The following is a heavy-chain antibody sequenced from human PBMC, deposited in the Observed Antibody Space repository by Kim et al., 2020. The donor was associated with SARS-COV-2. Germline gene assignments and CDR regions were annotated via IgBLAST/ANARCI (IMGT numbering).Heavy chain of an antibody. CDR1: EFTFSSYG. CDR2: ISGSGSST. D-gene: IGHD2-21*01. V-gene: IGHV3-23*01. Sequence: GGSLRLSCAASEFTFSSYGMSWVRQAPGKGLEWVSIISGSGSSTFYADSVKGRFTISIDNSTNTLYLQMNSLRAEDTAVYYCAKEPCGGGDAGYSNFDYWRRGTLVTVSS. CDR3: AKEPCGGGDAGYSNFDY. J-gene: IGHJ4*02.